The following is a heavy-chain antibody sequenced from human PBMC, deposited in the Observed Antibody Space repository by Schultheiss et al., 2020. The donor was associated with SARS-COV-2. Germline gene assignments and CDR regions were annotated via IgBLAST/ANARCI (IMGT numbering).Heavy chain of an antibody. J-gene: IGHJ6*03. CDR3: ARDNVYCSSTSCYKRDYYYYYMDV. CDR1: GGSISSYY. Sequence: SETLSLTCTVSGGSISSYYWSWIRQPPWKGLEWIGYIYYSGSTNYNPSLKSRVTISVDTSKNQFSLKLSSVTAADTAVYYCARDNVYCSSTSCYKRDYYYYYMDVWGKGTTVTVSS. CDR2: IYYSGST. V-gene: IGHV4-59*01. D-gene: IGHD2-2*02.